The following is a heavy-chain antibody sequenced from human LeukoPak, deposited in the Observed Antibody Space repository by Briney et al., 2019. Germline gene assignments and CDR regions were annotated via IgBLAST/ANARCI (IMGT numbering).Heavy chain of an antibody. CDR2: IGSNISYI. Sequence: GGSLRLSCAASGFTFSSYTMNWVRQAPGKGLEWVSSIGSNISYIYYADSMKGRFTISRDNPKNSLYLQMNSLSAEDTAVYYCARGPNSNWSGLDFWGQGTLLTVSS. D-gene: IGHD2/OR15-2a*01. CDR1: GFTFSSYT. CDR3: ARGPNSNWSGLDF. V-gene: IGHV3-21*01. J-gene: IGHJ4*02.